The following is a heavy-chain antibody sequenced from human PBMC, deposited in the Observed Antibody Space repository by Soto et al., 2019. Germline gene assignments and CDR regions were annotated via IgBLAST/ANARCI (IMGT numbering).Heavy chain of an antibody. J-gene: IGHJ5*02. CDR1: GYTFTSYG. CDR2: ISAYNGNT. D-gene: IGHD2-2*01. Sequence: ASVKVSCKASGYTFTSYGISWVRQAPGQGLEWMGWISAYNGNTNYAQKLQGRVTMTTDTSTSTAYMELRSLRSDDTAVYYCARDKGYCSSTSCPEVWFDPWGQGTLVTV. V-gene: IGHV1-18*01. CDR3: ARDKGYCSSTSCPEVWFDP.